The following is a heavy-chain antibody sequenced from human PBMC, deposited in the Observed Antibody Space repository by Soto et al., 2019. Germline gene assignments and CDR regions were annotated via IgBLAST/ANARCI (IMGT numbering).Heavy chain of an antibody. Sequence: QVQLVQSGAEVKKPGASVKVSCKASGYTFTSFYMHWVRQAPGQGLEWMGIINPSGTTTDYAQKVPGRGTMTRDTSTSTYYMELSSLTSEDTSVYYCAKPQIAMHYCYGMEVWGQGNAVTVSS. CDR2: INPSGTTT. J-gene: IGHJ6*02. CDR3: AKPQIAMHYCYGMEV. V-gene: IGHV1-46*01. CDR1: GYTFTSFY.